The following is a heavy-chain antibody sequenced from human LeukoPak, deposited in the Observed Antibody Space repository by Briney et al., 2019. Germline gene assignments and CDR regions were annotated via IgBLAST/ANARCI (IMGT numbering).Heavy chain of an antibody. CDR1: GFTFSSYG. CDR2: IKQDGSEK. D-gene: IGHD3-10*01. Sequence: PGGSLRLSCAASGFTFSSYGMSWVRQAPGKGLEWVANIKQDGSEKYYVDSVKGRFTISRDNAKNSLYLQMNSLRAEDTAVYYCARPRFGELLRYYYMDVWGKGTTVTVSS. V-gene: IGHV3-7*01. CDR3: ARPRFGELLRYYYMDV. J-gene: IGHJ6*03.